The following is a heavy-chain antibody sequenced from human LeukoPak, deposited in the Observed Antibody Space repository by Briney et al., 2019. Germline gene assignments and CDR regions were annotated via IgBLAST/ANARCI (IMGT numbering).Heavy chain of an antibody. V-gene: IGHV4-34*01. D-gene: IGHD2-2*01. Sequence: SETLSLTCAVYGGSFSGYYWTWIRQPPGKGLEWIGEIHYSGSATYNPSLKSRVTISVDTSKNQFSLKLSSVTAADTAVYYCARARAVVVPAAIQWGPPVYYFDYWGQGTLVTVSS. CDR2: IHYSGSA. CDR1: GGSFSGYY. CDR3: ARARAVVVPAAIQWGPPVYYFDY. J-gene: IGHJ4*02.